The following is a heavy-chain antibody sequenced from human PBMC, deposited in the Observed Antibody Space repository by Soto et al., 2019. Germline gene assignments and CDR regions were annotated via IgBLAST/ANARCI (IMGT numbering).Heavy chain of an antibody. D-gene: IGHD6-6*01. CDR2: INHSGST. Sequence: SETLSLTCAVYGGSFSCYYWSWIRQPPGKGLEWIGEINHSGSTNYNPSLKSRVTISVDTSKNQFSLKLSSVTAADTAVYYCASLSIAARPRWYYGMDVWGQGTTVTVSS. J-gene: IGHJ6*02. CDR1: GGSFSCYY. CDR3: ASLSIAARPRWYYGMDV. V-gene: IGHV4-34*01.